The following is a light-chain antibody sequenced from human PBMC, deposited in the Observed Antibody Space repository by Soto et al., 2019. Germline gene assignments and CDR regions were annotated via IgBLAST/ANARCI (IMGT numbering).Light chain of an antibody. CDR1: SSNIGAGYD. Sequence: QSVLTQPPSVSGAPGQRVTISCTGSSSNIGAGYDVHWYQQLPGTAPKLLIYDNNKRPSEIPDRFSGSKSGPSATLGITGLQTGDEADYYCGTWDSSLSAGVFGTGTKVTVL. CDR2: DNN. CDR3: GTWDSSLSAGV. V-gene: IGLV1-51*01. J-gene: IGLJ1*01.